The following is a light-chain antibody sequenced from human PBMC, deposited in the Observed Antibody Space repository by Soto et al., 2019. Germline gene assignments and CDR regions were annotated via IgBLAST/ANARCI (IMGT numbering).Light chain of an antibody. CDR2: GAS. V-gene: IGKV3-20*01. CDR3: QQYGSSPSWT. Sequence: EIFLTQSPDTLSLSPGERATLTCRASQSVSSSYLAWYQQKPGQAPRLLIYGASSRATGIPDRFSGSGSGTDFTLTISRLEPEDFAVYYCQQYGSSPSWTFGQGTKVDIK. CDR1: QSVSSSY. J-gene: IGKJ1*01.